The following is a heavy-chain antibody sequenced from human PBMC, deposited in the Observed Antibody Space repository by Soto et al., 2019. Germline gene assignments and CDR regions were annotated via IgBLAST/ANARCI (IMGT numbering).Heavy chain of an antibody. D-gene: IGHD1-26*01. J-gene: IGHJ4*02. CDR3: AKDREPDGRWDIDY. V-gene: IGHV1-69*04. Sequence: SVKVSCKASGGTFSSYTISWVRQAPGQGLEWMGRIIPILGIANYAQKFQGRVTITADKSTSTAYMELSSLRAEDTAVYFCAKDREPDGRWDIDYWGQGTLVTVSS. CDR2: IIPILGIA. CDR1: GGTFSSYT.